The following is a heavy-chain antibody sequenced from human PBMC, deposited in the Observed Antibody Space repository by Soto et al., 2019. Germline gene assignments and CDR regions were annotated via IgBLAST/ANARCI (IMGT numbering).Heavy chain of an antibody. J-gene: IGHJ4*02. Sequence: QVQLVESGGGVVQPGRSLRLSCAASGFTFSAYGMHWVRQAPGKGLEWVAVIWFDGSNKYYADSVKGRFTVSRDSSKNTLYLQMSSLRAEDTAVYYCARERVGNSYGSELDYWGQGTLVTVSS. CDR2: IWFDGSNK. CDR1: GFTFSAYG. V-gene: IGHV3-33*01. D-gene: IGHD5-18*01. CDR3: ARERVGNSYGSELDY.